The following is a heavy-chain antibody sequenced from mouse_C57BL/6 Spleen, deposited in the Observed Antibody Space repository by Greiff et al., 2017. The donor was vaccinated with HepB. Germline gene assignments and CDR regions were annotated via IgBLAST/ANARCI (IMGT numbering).Heavy chain of an antibody. CDR3: ARQYGSSYPFAY. Sequence: DVQLVESGGGLVKPGGSLKLSCAASGFTFSSYTMSWVRPTPEKRLEWVATISGGGGNTSYPDSVKGRFTISRDTAKNTLDLQMSSLRSEDTALYYCARQYGSSYPFAYWGQGTLVTVSA. D-gene: IGHD1-1*01. V-gene: IGHV5-9*01. J-gene: IGHJ3*01. CDR1: GFTFSSYT. CDR2: ISGGGGNT.